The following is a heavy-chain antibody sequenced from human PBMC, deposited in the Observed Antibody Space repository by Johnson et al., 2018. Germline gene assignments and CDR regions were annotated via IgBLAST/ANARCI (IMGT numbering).Heavy chain of an antibody. CDR3: ARGYYDYVWGSYPHYGMDV. CDR1: GGTFSSYA. V-gene: IGHV1-69*01. Sequence: QVQLVQSGAEVKKPGSSVKVSCKASGGTFSSYAISWVRQAPGQGIEWMGGIIPIFGTANYAQKFQGRVTITADGSTSAAYMELSSLRSEETAVYYCARGYYDYVWGSYPHYGMDVWGQGTTVTVSS. CDR2: IIPIFGTA. J-gene: IGHJ6*02. D-gene: IGHD3-16*02.